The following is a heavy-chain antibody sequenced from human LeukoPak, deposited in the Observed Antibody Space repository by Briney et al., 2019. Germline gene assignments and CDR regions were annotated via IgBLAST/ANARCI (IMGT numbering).Heavy chain of an antibody. V-gene: IGHV3-30*18. Sequence: GGSLRLSCAASGFTFSSYGMHWVRQAPGKGLEWVAVISYDGSNKYYADSVKGRFTISRDNSKNTLYLQMNSLRAEDTAVYYCAKGLFDIWGQGTMVTVSS. CDR2: ISYDGSNK. CDR3: AKGLFDI. CDR1: GFTFSSYG. J-gene: IGHJ3*02.